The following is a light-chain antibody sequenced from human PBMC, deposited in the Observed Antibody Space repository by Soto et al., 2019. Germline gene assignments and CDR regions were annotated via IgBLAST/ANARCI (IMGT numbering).Light chain of an antibody. CDR1: QSVSTN. CDR3: QQYCNWRPWT. CDR2: GAS. Sequence: IAMTQSPATLSVSPGHRATLSCRASQSVSTNLDWYQQKPGQAPRLLIYGASTRATGIPARFSGSGSGTEFRLHIRVPQTDDFAIYNCQQYCNWRPWTLVQGTRVDFK. J-gene: IGKJ1*01. V-gene: IGKV3D-15*01.